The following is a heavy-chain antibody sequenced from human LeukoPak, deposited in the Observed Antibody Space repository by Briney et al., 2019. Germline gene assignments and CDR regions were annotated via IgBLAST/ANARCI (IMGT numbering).Heavy chain of an antibody. Sequence: GGSLRLSCAASGFTVSSNYMSWVCQAPGKGLEWVSSISSSSSYIYYADSVKGRFTISRDNAKNSLFLQMNSLRAEDTAVYYCARVGYSSGWYGWFDPWGQGTLVTVSS. CDR2: ISSSSSYI. V-gene: IGHV3-21*01. J-gene: IGHJ5*02. D-gene: IGHD6-19*01. CDR3: ARVGYSSGWYGWFDP. CDR1: GFTVSSNY.